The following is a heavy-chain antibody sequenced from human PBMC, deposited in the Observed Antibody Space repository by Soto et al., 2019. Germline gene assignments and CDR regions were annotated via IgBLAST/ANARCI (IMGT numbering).Heavy chain of an antibody. CDR3: ARKIYGSGRSGMDV. J-gene: IGHJ6*02. D-gene: IGHD3-10*01. Sequence: SETLSLTCTVSGGSISSYYWSWIRQPPGKGLEWIGYIYYSGSTNYNPSLKSRVTISVDTSKNQFSLKLSSVTAADTAVYYCARKIYGSGRSGMDVWGQGTTVTVSS. CDR1: GGSISSYY. V-gene: IGHV4-59*01. CDR2: IYYSGST.